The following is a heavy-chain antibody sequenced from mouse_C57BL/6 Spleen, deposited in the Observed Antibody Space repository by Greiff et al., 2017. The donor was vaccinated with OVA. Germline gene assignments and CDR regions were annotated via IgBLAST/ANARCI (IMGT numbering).Heavy chain of an antibody. Sequence: QVQLQQSGPELVKPGASVKMSCKASGYAFSSSWLNWVKQRPGQGLEWIGRIYPGAGGTNYTGKFKGKATLTADKSSSTAYMQLSSLTSEDSAVYFCARTTVVSYFDYWGQGTTLTVSS. CDR2: IYPGAGGT. J-gene: IGHJ2*01. CDR3: ARTTVVSYFDY. V-gene: IGHV1-82*01. D-gene: IGHD1-1*01. CDR1: GYAFSSSW.